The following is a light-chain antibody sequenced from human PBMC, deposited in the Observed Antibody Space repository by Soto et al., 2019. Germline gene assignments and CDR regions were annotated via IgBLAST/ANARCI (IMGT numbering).Light chain of an antibody. CDR3: QQYGSSPPWT. J-gene: IGKJ1*01. Sequence: EIVLTQSPGTLSLSPGERATLSCRASQSVSSSYLAWYQQKPGQAPRLPIYLASSRATGIPDRFSGSGSGTDFTLTISRLEPEDFAVYYCQQYGSSPPWTFGQGTKVDIK. CDR2: LAS. CDR1: QSVSSSY. V-gene: IGKV3-20*01.